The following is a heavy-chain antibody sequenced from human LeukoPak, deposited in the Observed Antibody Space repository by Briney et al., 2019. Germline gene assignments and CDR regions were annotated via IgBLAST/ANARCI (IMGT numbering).Heavy chain of an antibody. CDR1: GFTFSPYE. D-gene: IGHD5-18*01. CDR2: ISSSGGTI. Sequence: PGGSLRLSCAASGFTFSPYEINWVRQAPGKGLEWLSYISSSGGTIYYADPVKGRFTISRDNAKNSLYLHMNSLRAEDTAVYYCARGARGYTYGRFDYWGQGTLVTVSS. J-gene: IGHJ4*02. CDR3: ARGARGYTYGRFDY. V-gene: IGHV3-48*03.